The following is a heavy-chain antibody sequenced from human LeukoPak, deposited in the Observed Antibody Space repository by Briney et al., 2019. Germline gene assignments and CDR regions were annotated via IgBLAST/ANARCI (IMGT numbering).Heavy chain of an antibody. V-gene: IGHV3-21*01. D-gene: IGHD5-18*01. J-gene: IGHJ4*02. CDR3: ARDLYSYGVFDY. Sequence: GGSLRLSCAASGFTLSSYSMNWVRQAPGKGLEWVSSISSSSSYIYYADSVKGRFTISRDNAQNSLYLQMNSLRAEDTAVYYCARDLYSYGVFDYWGQGTLVTVSS. CDR1: GFTLSSYS. CDR2: ISSSSSYI.